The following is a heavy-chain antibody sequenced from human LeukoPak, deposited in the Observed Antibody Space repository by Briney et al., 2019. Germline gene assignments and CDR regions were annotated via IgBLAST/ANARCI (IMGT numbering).Heavy chain of an antibody. CDR2: ISSSGSTI. D-gene: IGHD3-3*01. CDR3: ARAADFWSGYPSMDV. V-gene: IGHV3-48*03. CDR1: GFTFSSYE. J-gene: IGHJ6*02. Sequence: GGSLRLSCAASGFTFSSYEMNWVRQAPGKGLEWVSYISSSGSTIYYADSVKGRFTISGDNAKNSLYLQMNSLRAEDTAVYYCARAADFWSGYPSMDVWGQGTTVTVSS.